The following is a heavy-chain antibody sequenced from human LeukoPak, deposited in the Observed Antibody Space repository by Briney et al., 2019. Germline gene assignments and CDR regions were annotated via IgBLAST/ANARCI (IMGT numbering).Heavy chain of an antibody. V-gene: IGHV4-39*07. D-gene: IGHD4-11*01. CDR1: GGSISSSSYY. CDR3: ARSSNGRLFDY. J-gene: IGHJ4*02. Sequence: SETLSLTCTVSGGSISSSSYYWGWIRQPPGKGLEWIGSIYYSGSTYYNPSLKSRVTISVDTSKNQFSLKLSSVTAADTAVYYCARSSNGRLFDYWGQGTLVTVSS. CDR2: IYYSGST.